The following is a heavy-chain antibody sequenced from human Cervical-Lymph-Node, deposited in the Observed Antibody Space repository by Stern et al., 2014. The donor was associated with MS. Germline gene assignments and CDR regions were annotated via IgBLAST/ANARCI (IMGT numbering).Heavy chain of an antibody. CDR1: GGSISSSSYY. Sequence: QLQLQESGPGLVKPSETLSLTCTVSGGSISSSSYYWGWIRQPPGKGLEWIGSIYYSGSTYYTPSLKSRVTLPVATPKNQFSLKLIFVTAADTAVYYCARSYSSGWEFDYWGQGTLVTVSS. J-gene: IGHJ4*02. V-gene: IGHV4-39*01. CDR3: ARSYSSGWEFDY. CDR2: IYYSGST. D-gene: IGHD6-19*01.